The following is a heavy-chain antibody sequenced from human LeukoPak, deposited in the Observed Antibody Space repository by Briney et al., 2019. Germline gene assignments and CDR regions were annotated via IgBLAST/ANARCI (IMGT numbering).Heavy chain of an antibody. CDR3: AADLFPIENDYGDYTLPT. J-gene: IGHJ5*02. CDR1: GFTFTSSA. D-gene: IGHD4-17*01. CDR2: IVVGSGNT. Sequence: SVKVSCTASGFTFTSSAVQWVRQARGQRLEWIGWIVVGSGNTNYAQKFQERVTITRDMSTSTAYMELSSLRSEDTAVYYCAADLFPIENDYGDYTLPTWGQGTLVTVSS. V-gene: IGHV1-58*01.